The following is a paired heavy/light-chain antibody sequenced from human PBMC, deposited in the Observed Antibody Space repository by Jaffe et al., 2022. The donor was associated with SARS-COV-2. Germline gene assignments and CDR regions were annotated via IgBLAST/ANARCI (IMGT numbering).Heavy chain of an antibody. V-gene: IGHV3-48*01. CDR3: ARHEWFDT. CDR2: ISYSGSTK. CDR1: GFSFSGYG. J-gene: IGHJ5*02. Sequence: EVQVVESGGGLVQPGGSLRLSCADSGFSFSGYGMNWVRQAPGKGLEWISYISYSGSTKYYGDSVKGRFTISRDNAKNSLYLQMNSLRAEDTAVYYCARHEWFDTWGQGTLVTVSS.
Light chain of an antibody. CDR2: AAS. Sequence: DIQMTQSPSSLSASVGDRVTITCRASQGIRNDLGWYQQKPGKAPKRLIYAASSLQSGVPSRFSGSGSGTEFTLTISSLQPEDFATYYCLQHNSYPRTFGQGTKLEIK. V-gene: IGKV1-17*01. CDR3: LQHNSYPRT. CDR1: QGIRND. J-gene: IGKJ2*01.